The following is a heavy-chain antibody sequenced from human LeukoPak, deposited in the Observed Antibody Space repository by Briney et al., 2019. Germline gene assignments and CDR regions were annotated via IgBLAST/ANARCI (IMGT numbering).Heavy chain of an antibody. Sequence: GRSLRLSCAASGFTFSSYAMHWVRQAPGKGLEWVAVISYDGSSKYYADSVKGRFTISRDNSKNTLYLQMNSLRAEDTAVYYCARDSSGPFDYWGQGTLVTVSS. CDR1: GFTFSSYA. V-gene: IGHV3-30*04. D-gene: IGHD6-19*01. J-gene: IGHJ4*02. CDR3: ARDSSGPFDY. CDR2: ISYDGSSK.